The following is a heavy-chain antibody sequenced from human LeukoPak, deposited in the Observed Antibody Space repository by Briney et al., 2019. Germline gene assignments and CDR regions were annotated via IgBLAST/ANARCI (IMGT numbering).Heavy chain of an antibody. V-gene: IGHV3-30*18. CDR2: ISYDGSNK. D-gene: IGHD3-10*01. CDR3: AKDTGYGSGSYRLDY. Sequence: GRSLRLSCAAFGFTFSSYGMHWVRQAPGKGLEWVADISYDGSNKYYADSVRGRFTISRDNSKNTLYLQMNSLRAEDTAVYYSAKDTGYGSGSYRLDYWGQGTLVTVSS. J-gene: IGHJ4*02. CDR1: GFTFSSYG.